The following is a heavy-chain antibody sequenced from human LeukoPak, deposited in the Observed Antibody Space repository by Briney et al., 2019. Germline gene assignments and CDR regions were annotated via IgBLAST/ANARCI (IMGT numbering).Heavy chain of an antibody. V-gene: IGHV1-8*01. CDR2: MNPNSGNT. CDR1: GYTFTSYD. CDR3: ARGSVYYDSSGYSHYGMDV. D-gene: IGHD3-22*01. J-gene: IGHJ6*02. Sequence: ASVKVSCKASGYTFTSYDINWVRQATGQGLEWMGWMNPNSGNTGNAQKFQGRVTMTRNTSISTAYMELSSLRSEDTAVYYCARGSVYYDSSGYSHYGMDVWGQGTTVTVSS.